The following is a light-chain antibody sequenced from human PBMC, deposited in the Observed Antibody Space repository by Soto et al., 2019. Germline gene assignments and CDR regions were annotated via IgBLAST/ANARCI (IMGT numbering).Light chain of an antibody. CDR3: QQRSNWPPRIT. CDR2: DAS. CDR1: QIVSSY. J-gene: IGKJ5*01. V-gene: IGKV3-11*01. Sequence: EILLTQSPATLSVSPGERATLSCRASQIVSSYLAWYQQKPGQAPRLLIYDASNRATGIPARFSGSGSGTDFTLTISSLEPEDFAVYYCQQRSNWPPRITFGQGTRLEIK.